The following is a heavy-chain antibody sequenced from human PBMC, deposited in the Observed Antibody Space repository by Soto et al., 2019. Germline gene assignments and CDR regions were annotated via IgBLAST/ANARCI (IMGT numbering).Heavy chain of an antibody. CDR1: GFTFSNYD. CDR2: ISGSGGST. D-gene: IGHD5-18*01. V-gene: IGHV3-23*01. CDR3: AKRKGGFGFGDLDV. Sequence: EVQLLESGGGLVQPGGSLRLSCAASGFTFSNYDMSWVRQTPGKGLEWVAAISGSGGSTYYADSVKGRFTISRDNSKNTLYLHMNTLRGEDTAVYYCAKRKGGFGFGDLDVWGQGTTVTVSS. J-gene: IGHJ6*02.